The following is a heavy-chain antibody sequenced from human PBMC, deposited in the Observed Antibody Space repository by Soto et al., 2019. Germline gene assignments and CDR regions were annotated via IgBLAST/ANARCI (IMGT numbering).Heavy chain of an antibody. V-gene: IGHV4-59*01. Sequence: QVQLQESGPGLVKPSETLSLTCTVSGGSISSYYWSWIRQPPGKGLEWIGYIYYSGSTNYNPSLKSRVTISVDTSKNQFSLKLSSVTAADTAVYYCARRGGSSSFNWFDPWGQGTLVTVSS. CDR2: IYYSGST. D-gene: IGHD6-6*01. J-gene: IGHJ5*02. CDR3: ARRGGSSSFNWFDP. CDR1: GGSISSYY.